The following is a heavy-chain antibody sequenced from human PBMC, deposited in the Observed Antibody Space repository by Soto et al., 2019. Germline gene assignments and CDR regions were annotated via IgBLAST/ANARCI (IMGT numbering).Heavy chain of an antibody. Sequence: SETLSLTCTVSGGSISSSSYYWVWIRHPPGKGLEWIASIYYSGSTYYNPSLKSRVTISVDTSKNQFSLKLSSVTAADTAVYYCARHRGYYDILTGYYTELNFDYWGQGTRVTVSS. CDR2: IYYSGST. CDR1: GGSISSSSYY. J-gene: IGHJ4*02. CDR3: ARHRGYYDILTGYYTELNFDY. D-gene: IGHD3-9*01. V-gene: IGHV4-39*01.